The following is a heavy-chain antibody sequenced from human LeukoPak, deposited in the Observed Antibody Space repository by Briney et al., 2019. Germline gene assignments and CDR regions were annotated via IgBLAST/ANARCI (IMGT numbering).Heavy chain of an antibody. Sequence: GGSLRLSCAASGFTVSSNYMSWVRQAPGKGLEWVSVIYSGGSTYYADSVKGRFTISRDNSKNTLYLQMNSLRAEDTAVYYCARVLMVRGVTPSYYFDYWGQGTLVTASS. D-gene: IGHD3-10*01. J-gene: IGHJ4*02. CDR3: ARVLMVRGVTPSYYFDY. CDR1: GFTVSSNY. CDR2: IYSGGST. V-gene: IGHV3-66*02.